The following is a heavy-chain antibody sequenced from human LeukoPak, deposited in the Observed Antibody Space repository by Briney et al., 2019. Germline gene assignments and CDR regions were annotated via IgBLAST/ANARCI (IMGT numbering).Heavy chain of an antibody. CDR1: GFTFSSYA. Sequence: PGGSLRLSCAASGFTFSSYAMSWVRQAPGKGLEWVSAISGSGGSTYYADSVKGRFTIPRDNSKNTLYLKMNSLRAEDTAVYYYANSGIAVFAQVLFDYWGQGTLVTVSS. CDR2: ISGSGGST. J-gene: IGHJ4*02. D-gene: IGHD6-19*01. V-gene: IGHV3-23*01. CDR3: ANSGIAVFAQVLFDY.